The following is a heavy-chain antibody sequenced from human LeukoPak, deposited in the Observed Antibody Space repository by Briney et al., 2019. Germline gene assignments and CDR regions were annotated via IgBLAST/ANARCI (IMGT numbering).Heavy chain of an antibody. CDR3: AKDRRIAPLGY. CDR1: GFTFSSYG. D-gene: IGHD6-13*01. J-gene: IGHJ4*01. Sequence: GGSLRLSCAASGFTFSSYGMHWVRQAPGKGLEWVAFIRYDGSNKYYADSVKGRFTISRDNSKNTLYLLMNSLRAEDTAVYYCAKDRRIAPLGYWGQEPWSPSPQ. CDR2: IRYDGSNK. V-gene: IGHV3-30*02.